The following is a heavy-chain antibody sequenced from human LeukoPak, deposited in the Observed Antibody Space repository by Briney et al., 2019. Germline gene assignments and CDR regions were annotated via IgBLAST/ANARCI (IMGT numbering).Heavy chain of an antibody. Sequence: PGGSLRLSCAASGFTFSSYGMHWVRQAPGKGLEWVAFIRYDGSNKYYADSVKGRFTISRDNSKNTLYLQMNSLRAEDTAVYYCARVNKGVQEWLAPGNLLGNDYFDYWGQGTLVTVSS. J-gene: IGHJ4*02. CDR2: IRYDGSNK. CDR3: ARVNKGVQEWLAPGNLLGNDYFDY. V-gene: IGHV3-30*02. D-gene: IGHD6-19*01. CDR1: GFTFSSYG.